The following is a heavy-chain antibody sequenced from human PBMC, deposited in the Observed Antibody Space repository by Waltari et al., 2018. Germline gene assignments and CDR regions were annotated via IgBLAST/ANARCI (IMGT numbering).Heavy chain of an antibody. V-gene: IGHV1-69*05. CDR1: GGTFSSSA. CDR2: IIPIFGTA. CDR3: ASTYYYDSSGGYYYYGMDV. J-gene: IGHJ6*02. D-gene: IGHD3-22*01. Sequence: QVQLVQSGAEVKKPGSSVKVSCKASGGTFSSSAISWVRQAPGQGLEWMGGIIPIFGTANYAQKFQGRVTITTDESTSTAYMELSSLRSEDTAVYYCASTYYYDSSGGYYYYGMDVWGQGTTVTVSS.